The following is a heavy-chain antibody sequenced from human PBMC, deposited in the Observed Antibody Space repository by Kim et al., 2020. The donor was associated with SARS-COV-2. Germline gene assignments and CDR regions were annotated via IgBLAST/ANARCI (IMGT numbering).Heavy chain of an antibody. V-gene: IGHV1-18*01. Sequence: ASVKVSCKASGYSFIRYGIKWVRQAPGQGLVWMGWVNPKNGETKYAQKFQGRVTMTTDTSTSTAYMELRSLRSDDTAVYYCARLGDHYGSGGYYSNTVDPWGQGTLVTVSS. D-gene: IGHD3-10*01. CDR1: GYSFIRYG. CDR2: VNPKNGET. J-gene: IGHJ5*02. CDR3: ARLGDHYGSGGYYSNTVDP.